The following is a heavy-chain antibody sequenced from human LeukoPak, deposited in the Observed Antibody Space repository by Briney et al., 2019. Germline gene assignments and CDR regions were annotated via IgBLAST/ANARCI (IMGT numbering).Heavy chain of an antibody. CDR3: ARDSGYCSSTSCSFGN. CDR1: GFTFSSYS. Sequence: KPGGSLRLSCAASGFTFSSYSMNWVRQAPGKGLEWVSSISSSSSYIYYADSVKGRFTIFRDNAKNSLYLQMNSLRAEDTAVYYCARDSGYCSSTSCSFGNWGQGTLVTVSS. D-gene: IGHD2-2*01. CDR2: ISSSSSYI. J-gene: IGHJ4*02. V-gene: IGHV3-21*01.